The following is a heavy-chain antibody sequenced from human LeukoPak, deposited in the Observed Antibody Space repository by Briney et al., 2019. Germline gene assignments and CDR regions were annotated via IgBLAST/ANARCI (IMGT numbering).Heavy chain of an antibody. CDR2: INPNSGGT. CDR3: ARELDLSVDY. Sequence: GASVKVSCKASGYTFTSYFIHWVRQAPGQGLEWMGRINPNSGGTNYAHKFQGRVTMTRDMSISTVYMELSSLTSDDTAVYFCARELDLSVDYWGQGTLVIVSS. J-gene: IGHJ4*02. CDR1: GYTFTSYF. D-gene: IGHD3/OR15-3a*01. V-gene: IGHV1-2*07.